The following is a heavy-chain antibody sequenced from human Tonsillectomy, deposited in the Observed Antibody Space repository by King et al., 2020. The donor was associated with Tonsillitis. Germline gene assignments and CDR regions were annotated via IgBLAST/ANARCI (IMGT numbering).Heavy chain of an antibody. Sequence: VQLVESGGGLIQPGGSLRLSCASSGFPVSSNYMSWVRPAPGKGLEGVSFIFSVGITYYAHPVRGRFTISRDNSKNTLYLQMNSLGAEDTAVYYCARGTRPGYFQHWGQGTLVTVSS. CDR2: IFSVGIT. CDR1: GFPVSSNY. CDR3: ARGTRPGYFQH. V-gene: IGHV3-53*01. J-gene: IGHJ1*01.